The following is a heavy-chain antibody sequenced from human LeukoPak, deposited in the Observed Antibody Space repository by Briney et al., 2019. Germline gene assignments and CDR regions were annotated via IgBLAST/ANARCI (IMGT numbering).Heavy chain of an antibody. V-gene: IGHV3-11*01. D-gene: IGHD3-22*01. CDR2: ISSSGSTI. J-gene: IGHJ5*02. CDR1: GFTFSDYY. CDR3: ARDKADYYDSSGPNWFDP. Sequence: GGSLRLSCAASGFTFSDYYMSWIRQAPGKGLEWVSYISSSGSTIYYADSVKGRFTISRDNAKNSLYLQMNSLRAEDTAVYYCARDKADYYDSSGPNWFDPWGQGTLVTVSS.